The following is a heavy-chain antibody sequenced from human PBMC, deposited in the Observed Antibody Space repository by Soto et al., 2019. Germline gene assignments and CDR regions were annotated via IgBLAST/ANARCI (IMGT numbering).Heavy chain of an antibody. CDR3: ARGALIGYCSSTSCFGWFDP. Sequence: QVQLQQWGAGLLKPSETLSLTCAVYGGSFSGYYWSWIRQPPGKGLEWIGEINHSGSTNYNPSLKRRVTISVDTSKNQFSLKLSSVTAADTAVYYCARGALIGYCSSTSCFGWFDPWGQGTLVTVSS. J-gene: IGHJ5*02. CDR1: GGSFSGYY. CDR2: INHSGST. V-gene: IGHV4-34*01. D-gene: IGHD2-2*01.